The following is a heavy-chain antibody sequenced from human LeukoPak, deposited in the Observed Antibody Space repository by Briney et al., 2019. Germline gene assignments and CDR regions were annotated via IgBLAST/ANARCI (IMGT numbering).Heavy chain of an antibody. CDR1: GGTFSSYA. D-gene: IGHD6-13*01. CDR3: ARDRGIAAADPNGGFGP. CDR2: IIPIFGTA. V-gene: IGHV1-69*13. J-gene: IGHJ5*02. Sequence: SVKVSCKASGGTFSSYAISWVRQAPGQGLEWMGGIIPIFGTANYAQKFQGRVTITADESTSTAYMELSSLRSEDTAVYYCARDRGIAAADPNGGFGPWGQGTLATVSS.